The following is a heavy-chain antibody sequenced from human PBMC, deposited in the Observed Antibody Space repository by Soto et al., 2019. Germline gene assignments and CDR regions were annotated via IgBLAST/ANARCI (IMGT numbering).Heavy chain of an antibody. J-gene: IGHJ6*02. CDR3: AGGGYSYGYVSYYYYGMDV. D-gene: IGHD5-18*01. Sequence: PGGSLRLSCAASGFTFSSYSMNWVRQAPGKGLEWVSYISSSSSTIYYADSVKGRFTISRDDAKNSLYLQMNSLRDEDTAVYYCAGGGYSYGYVSYYYYGMDVWGQGTTVTVSS. V-gene: IGHV3-48*02. CDR2: ISSSSSTI. CDR1: GFTFSSYS.